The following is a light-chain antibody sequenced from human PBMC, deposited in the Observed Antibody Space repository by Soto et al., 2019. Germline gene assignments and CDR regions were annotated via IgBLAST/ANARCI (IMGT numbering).Light chain of an antibody. Sequence: DIQMTQSPSTLSASVRDRVTITCRASQSISSWLAWYQQKPGKAPKLLIYDASSLESGVPSRFSGSGSGTQFTLTISSLQPDDFAIYYCQQYNTYSYTFGQGTKVDIK. J-gene: IGKJ2*01. CDR3: QQYNTYSYT. V-gene: IGKV1-5*01. CDR1: QSISSW. CDR2: DAS.